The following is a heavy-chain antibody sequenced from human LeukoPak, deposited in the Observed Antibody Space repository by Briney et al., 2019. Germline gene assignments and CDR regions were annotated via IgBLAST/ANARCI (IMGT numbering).Heavy chain of an antibody. CDR3: ARSLVVGATYPYH. D-gene: IGHD1-26*01. CDR2: ISSSSSTI. V-gene: IGHV3-48*01. J-gene: IGHJ5*02. CDR1: GFTFSSYG. Sequence: GGSLRLSCAAPGFTFSSYGMTWVRQAPGKGLEWVSYISSSSSTIYYADSVKGRFTISRDNAKNSLYLQLNSLRAEDTAVYYCARSLVVGATYPYHWGQGTLVTVSS.